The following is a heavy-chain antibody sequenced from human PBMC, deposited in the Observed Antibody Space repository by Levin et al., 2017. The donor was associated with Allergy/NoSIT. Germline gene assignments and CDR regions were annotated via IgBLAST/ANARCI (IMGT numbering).Heavy chain of an antibody. V-gene: IGHV3-11*01. Sequence: GGSLRLSCAASGFTFSDYYMSWIRQAPGKGLEWVSYISSSGSTIYYADSVKGRFTISRDNAKNSLYLQMNSLRAEDTAVYYCARRRELGYCSSTSCPFDPWGQGTLVTVSS. CDR3: ARRRELGYCSSTSCPFDP. CDR2: ISSSGSTI. CDR1: GFTFSDYY. D-gene: IGHD2-2*01. J-gene: IGHJ5*02.